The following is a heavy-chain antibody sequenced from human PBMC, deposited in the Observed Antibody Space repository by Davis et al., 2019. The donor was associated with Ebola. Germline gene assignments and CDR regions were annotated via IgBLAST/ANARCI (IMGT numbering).Heavy chain of an antibody. J-gene: IGHJ6*02. V-gene: IGHV1-2*04. CDR3: ARDTIFGVVIYYYYGMDV. CDR2: INPNSGGT. Sequence: AASVKVSCKASGGTFSSYAISWVRQAPGQGLEWMGWINPNSGGTNYAQKFQGWVTMTRDTSISTAYMELSRLRSEDTAVYYCARDTIFGVVIYYYYGMDVWGQGTTVTVSS. D-gene: IGHD3-3*01. CDR1: GGTFSSYA.